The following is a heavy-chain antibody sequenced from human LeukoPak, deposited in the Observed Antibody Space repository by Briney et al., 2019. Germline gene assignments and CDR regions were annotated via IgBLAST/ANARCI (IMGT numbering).Heavy chain of an antibody. CDR2: ISTRSSTI. Sequence: GGSLRLSCAASGFTFSSYNMIWGRHAPRKGQEWISYISTRSSTIYYADPVTGRLAISRDNAKDSLFLQMNSLRDEDTAVYYCGRTVDGVTGADYWGQGTLVTVSS. J-gene: IGHJ4*02. CDR3: GRTVDGVTGADY. CDR1: GFTFSSYN. D-gene: IGHD3-10*01. V-gene: IGHV3-48*02.